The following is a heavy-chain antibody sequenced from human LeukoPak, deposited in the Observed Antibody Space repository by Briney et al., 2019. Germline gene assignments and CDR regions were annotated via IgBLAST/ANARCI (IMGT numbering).Heavy chain of an antibody. V-gene: IGHV3-33*01. J-gene: IGHJ4*02. D-gene: IGHD4-17*01. Sequence: GGSLRLSCAASGFTLSSYGMHWVRQAPGKGLEWVAVIWYDGSNKYYADSVKGRFTISRDNSKSTLYLQMNSLRADDTAVYYCARDRHDYGDDVPYWGQGTLVTVST. CDR3: ARDRHDYGDDVPY. CDR2: IWYDGSNK. CDR1: GFTLSSYG.